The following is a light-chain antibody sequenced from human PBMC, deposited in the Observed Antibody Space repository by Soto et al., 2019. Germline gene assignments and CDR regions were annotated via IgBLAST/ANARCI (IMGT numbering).Light chain of an antibody. Sequence: DIQMTQSHSSLSASVGDRFTITCRASQSIVTYLNWYLQKPGKAPKLLIYAASNLQSGVPSRFSGSGSGTDFTLTISSLQPEDFATYFCQQSYSTPPWTFGQGTKVDIK. CDR1: QSIVTY. J-gene: IGKJ1*01. CDR2: AAS. CDR3: QQSYSTPPWT. V-gene: IGKV1-39*01.